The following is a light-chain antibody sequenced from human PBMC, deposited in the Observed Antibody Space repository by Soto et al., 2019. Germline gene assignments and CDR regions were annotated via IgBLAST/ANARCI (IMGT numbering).Light chain of an antibody. CDR2: DAS. Sequence: EIVLTQSPATLSLSPGERATLSCRASQSVSSYLAWYQQKPGQAPRLLIYDASNRATGIPARFSGSGSGTVFTLTISSLEPEDFAVSYCQQRSNWPLSYTFGQGTKLEIK. CDR1: QSVSSY. V-gene: IGKV3-11*01. CDR3: QQRSNWPLSYT. J-gene: IGKJ2*01.